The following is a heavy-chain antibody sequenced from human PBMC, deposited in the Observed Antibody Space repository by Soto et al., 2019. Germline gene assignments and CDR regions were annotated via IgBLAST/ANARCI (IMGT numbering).Heavy chain of an antibody. CDR3: ARDRYCSGGICYRLFSFDY. CDR2: IWYDGSKK. CDR1: GFTFSSYG. D-gene: IGHD2-15*01. J-gene: IGHJ4*02. Sequence: QVQLVESGGGVAQPEKSLRLSCTASGFTFSSYGMHWVRQVPGKGLEWVALIWYDGSKKYYAASVKGRFTISRDNSKNTLFVQMDSLRAEDTVLYRCARDRYCSGGICYRLFSFDYWGQGTLVTVSS. V-gene: IGHV3-33*01.